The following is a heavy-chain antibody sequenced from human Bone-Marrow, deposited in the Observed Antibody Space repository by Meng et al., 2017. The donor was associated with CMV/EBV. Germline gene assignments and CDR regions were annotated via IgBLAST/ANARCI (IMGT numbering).Heavy chain of an antibody. Sequence: SETLSLTCTVSGGSISRGGYYWSWIRQHPGKGLEWIGYIYYSGSTYYNPSLKSRVTISVDTSKNQFSLKLSSVTAADTAVYYCAKSGSSSPGLDVWGQGTTVTVSS. D-gene: IGHD2-15*01. CDR3: AKSGSSSPGLDV. V-gene: IGHV4-31*03. CDR1: GGSISRGGYY. CDR2: IYYSGST. J-gene: IGHJ6*02.